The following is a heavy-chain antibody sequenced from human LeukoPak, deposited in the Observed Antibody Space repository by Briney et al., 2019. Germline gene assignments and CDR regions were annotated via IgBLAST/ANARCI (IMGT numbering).Heavy chain of an antibody. J-gene: IGHJ4*02. CDR1: GGSISSSSYY. D-gene: IGHD5-24*01. Sequence: PSETLSLTRTVSGGSISSSSYYWGWIRQPPGKGLEWIGSIYYSGSTYYNPSLKSRVTISVDTSKNQFSLKLSSVTAADTAVYYCARPRRDGYVGSFDYWGQGTLVTVSS. CDR3: ARPRRDGYVGSFDY. CDR2: IYYSGST. V-gene: IGHV4-39*01.